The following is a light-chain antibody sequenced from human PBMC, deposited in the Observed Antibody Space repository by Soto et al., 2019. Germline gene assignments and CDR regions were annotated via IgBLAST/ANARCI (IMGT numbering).Light chain of an antibody. Sequence: DIQMTQSPSTLSASVGDRVTITCRDSQSINSWLAWYQHKPGKAPKLLIYKASSLESGVPSRFSGSGSGTEFTLTINTLQPEDFASYHCLQYSSHSWTFGQETKVEMK. CDR3: LQYSSHSWT. CDR2: KAS. J-gene: IGKJ1*01. V-gene: IGKV1-5*03. CDR1: QSINSW.